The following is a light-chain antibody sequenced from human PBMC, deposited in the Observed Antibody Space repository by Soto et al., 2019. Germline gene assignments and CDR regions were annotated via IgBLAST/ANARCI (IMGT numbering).Light chain of an antibody. Sequence: EIGLTQSAGTLSLSPGERATLSCRASQSVSSSYLAWYQQKPGQAPRLLIYGVSSRATGIPDRFSGSGSGTDFTLTISRLEPEDFAVYYCQQLGAFGQGTKVDIK. V-gene: IGKV3-20*01. CDR3: QQLGA. CDR2: GVS. J-gene: IGKJ1*01. CDR1: QSVSSSY.